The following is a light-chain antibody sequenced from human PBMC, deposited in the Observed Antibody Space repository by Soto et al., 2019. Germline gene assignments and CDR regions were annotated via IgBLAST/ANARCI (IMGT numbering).Light chain of an antibody. V-gene: IGKV1-39*01. CDR3: QQSYITHTWK. J-gene: IGKJ1*01. CDR1: QSISSY. CDR2: AAY. Sequence: DIQMTQSPSSLSASVGDRVTITCRASQSISSYLNWYQQKPGKAPKHLIYAAYSLQSGVPSRFSGSGSLTDFTITMSSLQDEDFATYYYQQSYITHTWKYGQGTKVEIK.